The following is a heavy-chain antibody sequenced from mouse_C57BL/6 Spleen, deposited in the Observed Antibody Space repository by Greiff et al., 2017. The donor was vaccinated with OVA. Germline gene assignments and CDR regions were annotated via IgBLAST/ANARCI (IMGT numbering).Heavy chain of an antibody. D-gene: IGHD2-4*01. CDR3: AREGYDSFAY. J-gene: IGHJ3*01. CDR1: GFTFSSYA. V-gene: IGHV5-4*01. Sequence: DVHLVESGGGLVKPGGSLKLSCAASGFTFSSYAMSWVRQTPEKRLEWVATISDGGSYTYYPDNVKGRFTISRDNAKNNLYLQMSHLKSEDTAMYYCAREGYDSFAYWGQGTLVTVSA. CDR2: ISDGGSYT.